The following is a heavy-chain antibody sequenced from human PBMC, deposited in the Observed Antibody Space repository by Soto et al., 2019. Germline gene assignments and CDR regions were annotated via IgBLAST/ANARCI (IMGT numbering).Heavy chain of an antibody. CDR1: GYTFTSYY. CDR3: ARDVPGIAAAGTLGY. J-gene: IGHJ4*02. V-gene: IGHV1-46*01. D-gene: IGHD6-13*01. Sequence: ASVKVSCKASGYTFTSYYMHWVRQAPGQGLEWMGIINPSGGSTSYAQKFQGRVTMTRDMSTSTVYMELSSLRSEDTAVYYCARDVPGIAAAGTLGYWGQGTLVTVSS. CDR2: INPSGGST.